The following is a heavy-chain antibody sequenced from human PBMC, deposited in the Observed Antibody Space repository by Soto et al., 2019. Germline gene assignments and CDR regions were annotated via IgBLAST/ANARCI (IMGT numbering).Heavy chain of an antibody. J-gene: IGHJ6*02. V-gene: IGHV1-2*02. CDR3: ARWRHYGSGSYATYYYYYGMDV. D-gene: IGHD3-10*01. CDR1: GYTFTGYY. Sequence: GASVKVSCKASGYTFTGYYMHWVRQAPGQGLEGMGWINPNTGGTNYAQKFQGRVTMTRDTSISTAKMELSRLRSDDTGVYYCARWRHYGSGSYATYYYYYGMDVWRQGTTVTVSS. CDR2: INPNTGGT.